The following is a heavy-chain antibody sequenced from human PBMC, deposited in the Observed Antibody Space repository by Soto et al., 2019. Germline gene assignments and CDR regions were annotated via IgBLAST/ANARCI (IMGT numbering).Heavy chain of an antibody. J-gene: IGHJ4*02. Sequence: GGSLRLSCAASGFTFSSYAMSWVRQAPGKGLEWVSAISGSGGSTYYADSVKGRFTISRDNSKNTLYLQMNSLRAEDTAVYYCANDDENSGSDSVFDYWGQGTMVTVSS. CDR1: GFTFSSYA. CDR3: ANDDENSGSDSVFDY. D-gene: IGHD5-12*01. CDR2: ISGSGGST. V-gene: IGHV3-23*01.